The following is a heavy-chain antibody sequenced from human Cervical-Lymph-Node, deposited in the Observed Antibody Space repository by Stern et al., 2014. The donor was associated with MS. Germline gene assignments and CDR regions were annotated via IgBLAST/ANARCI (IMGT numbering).Heavy chain of an antibody. CDR1: GYTFTSYY. V-gene: IGHV1-46*01. Sequence: DQLVESGAEVKKPGASVKVSCKASGYTFTSYYIHWVRQAPGQGLEWMGKINPSGGGTSYPQRFQGRVTLTRDTSTTTVYMELSSLRSEDTALYYCAREHAFLGFGYWGQGSLVTVSS. J-gene: IGHJ4*02. CDR3: AREHAFLGFGY. CDR2: INPSGGGT. D-gene: IGHD3-3*02.